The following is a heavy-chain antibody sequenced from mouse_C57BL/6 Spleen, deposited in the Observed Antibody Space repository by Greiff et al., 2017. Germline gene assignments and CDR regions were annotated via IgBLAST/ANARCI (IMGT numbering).Heavy chain of an antibody. D-gene: IGHD1-1*01. CDR2: ISSGSSTI. V-gene: IGHV5-17*01. CDR3: AREGATVARYFDV. J-gene: IGHJ1*03. Sequence: EVKLVGSGGGLVKPGGSLKLSCAASGFTFSDYGMHWVRQAPEKGLEWVAYISSGSSTIYYADTVKGRFTISRDNAKNTLFLQMTSLRSEDTAMYYCAREGATVARYFDVWGTGTTVTVSS. CDR1: GFTFSDYG.